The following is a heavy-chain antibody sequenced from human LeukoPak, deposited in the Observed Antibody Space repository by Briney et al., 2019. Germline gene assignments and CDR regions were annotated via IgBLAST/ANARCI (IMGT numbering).Heavy chain of an antibody. CDR3: ARGYGGFLFDY. Sequence: GRSLRLSCAASGFTFSSYAMHWVRQAPGKGLEWVAVISYDGSNKYYADSVKGRFTISRDNSKNTLYLQMNSLRAEDTAVYYCARGYGGFLFDYWGQGTLVTDSS. CDR1: GFTFSSYA. D-gene: IGHD2-21*01. CDR2: ISYDGSNK. V-gene: IGHV3-30-3*01. J-gene: IGHJ4*02.